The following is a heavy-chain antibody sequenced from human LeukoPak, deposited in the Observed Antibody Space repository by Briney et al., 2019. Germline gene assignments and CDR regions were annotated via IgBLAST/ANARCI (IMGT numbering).Heavy chain of an antibody. CDR3: ARDVEGSGSYYTDYYYGMDV. Sequence: GGSLRLSCAASGFTFSSYWMSWVRQAPGKGLEWVANIKQDGSEKYYVDSVKGRLTISRDNAKNSLYLQMNSLRAEDTAVYYCARDVEGSGSYYTDYYYGMDVWGQGTTVTVSS. J-gene: IGHJ6*02. V-gene: IGHV3-7*01. D-gene: IGHD3-10*01. CDR2: IKQDGSEK. CDR1: GFTFSSYW.